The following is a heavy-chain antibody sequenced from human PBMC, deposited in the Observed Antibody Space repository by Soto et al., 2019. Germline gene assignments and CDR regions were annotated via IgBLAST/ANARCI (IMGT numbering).Heavy chain of an antibody. V-gene: IGHV1-2*02. Sequence: QVRLAQSGAEVKEPGASVTVSCKASGYTFNAHYIYWMRQGPGQGLEWMGWLNPYNGGTKSAQTFQGRVTMTGDTSTNTAYMDLSGLRSDDTAVYYCARARWIAGSYSCDSWGQGTLVTVSS. J-gene: IGHJ4*02. CDR1: GYTFNAHY. CDR3: ARARWIAGSYSCDS. D-gene: IGHD2-21*01. CDR2: LNPYNGGT.